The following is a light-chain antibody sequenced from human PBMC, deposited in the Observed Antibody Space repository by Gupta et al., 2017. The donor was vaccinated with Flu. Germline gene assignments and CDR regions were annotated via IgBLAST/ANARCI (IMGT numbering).Light chain of an antibody. V-gene: IGLV2-11*01. Sequence: SALTQPRSVSGSPGQSVTISCTGTSSDVGGYNYVSWYQQHAGKAPKLMIYDVSKRPSGVPDRFSGSKAGNTASLTISGRKAEDEADYYCCSYAGSYTYVFGTGTKVTVL. J-gene: IGLJ1*01. CDR2: DVS. CDR3: CSYAGSYTYV. CDR1: SSDVGGYNY.